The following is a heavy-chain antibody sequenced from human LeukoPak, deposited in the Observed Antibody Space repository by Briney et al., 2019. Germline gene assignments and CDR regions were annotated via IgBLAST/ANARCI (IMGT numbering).Heavy chain of an antibody. J-gene: IGHJ5*02. CDR3: ARRGRDYGIDP. CDR1: GGYNRSYY. CDR2: IYYSGST. V-gene: IGHV4-59*08. Sequence: SETLSLTCTVSGGYNRSYYWSWIRQPPGKGLEWIGYIYYSGSTNYNPSLKSRVTISVDTSKNQFSLKLSSVTAADTAVYYCARRGRDYGIDPWGQGTLVTVSS. D-gene: IGHD4-17*01.